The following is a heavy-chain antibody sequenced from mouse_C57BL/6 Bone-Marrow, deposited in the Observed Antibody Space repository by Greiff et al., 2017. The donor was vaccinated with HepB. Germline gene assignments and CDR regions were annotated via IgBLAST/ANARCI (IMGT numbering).Heavy chain of an antibody. J-gene: IGHJ1*03. CDR3: ARGGWVLRYWYFDV. V-gene: IGHV1-54*01. CDR2: INPGSGGT. D-gene: IGHD2-3*01. Sequence: QVQLQQSGAELVRPGTSVKVSCKASGYAFTNYLIEWVKQRPGQGLEWIGVINPGSGGTNYNEKFKGKATLTADKSSSTAYMQLSSLTSEDSAVYFCARGGWVLRYWYFDVWGTGATVTVSS. CDR1: GYAFTNYL.